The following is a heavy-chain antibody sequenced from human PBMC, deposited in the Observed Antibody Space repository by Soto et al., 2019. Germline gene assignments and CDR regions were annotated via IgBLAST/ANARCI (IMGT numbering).Heavy chain of an antibody. V-gene: IGHV3-23*01. CDR1: EFTFNSYA. Sequence: LRLSGVASEFTFNSYAMSWVRRAPGMGLEWVSSIIGSGAITYYADSVKGRFTISRDNSKSTLYLQMNSLRVEDTALYYCAKDARDTGGNSGIDYWGQGTLVTVSS. CDR2: IIGSGAIT. CDR3: AKDARDTGGNSGIDY. D-gene: IGHD2-21*02. J-gene: IGHJ4*02.